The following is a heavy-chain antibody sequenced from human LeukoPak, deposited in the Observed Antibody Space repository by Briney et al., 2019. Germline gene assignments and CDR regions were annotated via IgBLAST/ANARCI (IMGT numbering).Heavy chain of an antibody. D-gene: IGHD1-7*01. CDR2: ITSGGSTI. CDR3: ARGGWNYVFNY. CDR1: GFTFNTYE. V-gene: IGHV3-48*03. Sequence: GGSLRLSCAASGFTFNTYEMNWVRQAPGKGLEWVSYITSGGSTIYYADYVKGRFTISRDNGKNSLYLQMNSLRAEDTAVYYCARGGWNYVFNYWGQGTLVTVSS. J-gene: IGHJ4*02.